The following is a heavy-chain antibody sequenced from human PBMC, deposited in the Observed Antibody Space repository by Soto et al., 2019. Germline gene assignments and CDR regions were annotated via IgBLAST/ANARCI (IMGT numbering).Heavy chain of an antibody. Sequence: GGSLRLSCAASGFTFSSYAMSWVRQAPGKGLEWVSAISGSGGSTYYADSVKGRFTISRDNSKNTLYLQMNSLRAEDKAVYYCAKVLKRGYISGWYSFHPTQKHYYYYGMDVWGQGTTVTVSS. V-gene: IGHV3-23*01. CDR2: ISGSGGST. J-gene: IGHJ6*02. CDR3: AKVLKRGYISGWYSFHPTQKHYYYYGMDV. D-gene: IGHD6-19*01. CDR1: GFTFSSYA.